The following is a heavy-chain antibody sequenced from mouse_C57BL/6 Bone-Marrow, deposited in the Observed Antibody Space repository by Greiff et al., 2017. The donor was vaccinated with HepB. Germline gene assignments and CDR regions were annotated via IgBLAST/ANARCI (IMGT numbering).Heavy chain of an antibody. CDR2: IDPEDGDT. J-gene: IGHJ3*01. CDR3: TTNDYYGSSYAWFAY. CDR1: GFNIKDYY. D-gene: IGHD1-1*01. Sequence: VQLKESGAELVRPGASVKLSCTASGFNIKDYYMHWVKQRPEQGLEWIGRIDPEDGDTEYAPKFQGKATMTADTSSNTAYLQLSSLTSEDTAVYYCTTNDYYGSSYAWFAYWGQGTLVTVSA. V-gene: IGHV14-1*01.